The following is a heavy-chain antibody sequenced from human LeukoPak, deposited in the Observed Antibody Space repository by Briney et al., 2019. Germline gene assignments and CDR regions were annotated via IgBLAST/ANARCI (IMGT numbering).Heavy chain of an antibody. CDR1: GYTFTGYY. V-gene: IGHV1-2*02. Sequence: ALVKVSCKASGYTFTGYYMHWVRQAPGQGLEWMGWINPNSGGTNYAQKFQGRVTMTRDTSISTAYMELSRLRSDDTAVYYCARSIIAVYGMDVWGQGTTVTVSS. CDR2: INPNSGGT. D-gene: IGHD6-19*01. CDR3: ARSIIAVYGMDV. J-gene: IGHJ6*02.